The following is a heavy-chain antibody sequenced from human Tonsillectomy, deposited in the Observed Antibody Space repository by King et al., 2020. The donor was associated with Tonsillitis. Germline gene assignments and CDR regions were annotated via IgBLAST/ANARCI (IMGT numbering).Heavy chain of an antibody. Sequence: VQLVESGGGLVQPGGSLRLSCAASGFTFTDYWMNWVRLTPGKGLEWVANIHQDGHSQNYVDSVRGRFIIFRDNARNSVFLQMNSLRAEDAAVYYCAGGKDLVETERDFNYGMDVWGQGTTVTVSS. D-gene: IGHD5-18*01. J-gene: IGHJ6*02. CDR1: GFTFTDYW. CDR2: IHQDGHSQ. V-gene: IGHV3-7*05. CDR3: AGGKDLVETERDFNYGMDV.